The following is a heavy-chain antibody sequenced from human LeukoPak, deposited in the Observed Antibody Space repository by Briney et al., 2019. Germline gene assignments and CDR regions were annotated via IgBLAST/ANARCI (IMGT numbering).Heavy chain of an antibody. V-gene: IGHV1-69-2*01. CDR1: GYTFTDYY. D-gene: IGHD6-19*01. CDR2: VDPEDGET. Sequence: GASVKVSCKVSGYTFTDYYMHWVQQAPRKGLEWMGLVDPEDGETIYAEKFQGRVTITADTSTDTAYMELSSLRSEDTAVYYCATMFSSSGWYYFDYWGQGTLVTVSS. J-gene: IGHJ4*02. CDR3: ATMFSSSGWYYFDY.